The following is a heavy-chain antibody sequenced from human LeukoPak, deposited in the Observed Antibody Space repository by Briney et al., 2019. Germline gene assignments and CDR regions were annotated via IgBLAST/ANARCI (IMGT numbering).Heavy chain of an antibody. D-gene: IGHD1-26*01. V-gene: IGHV4-4*07. J-gene: IGHJ3*02. CDR1: GGSISSYY. CDR3: ARHSIVGATLDAFDI. CDR2: IYTSGST. Sequence: SETLSLTCTVSGGSISSYYWSWIRQPAGKGLEWIGRIYTSGSTNYNPSLKSRVTISVDTSKNQFSLKLSSVTAADTAVYYCARHSIVGATLDAFDIWGQGTMVTVSS.